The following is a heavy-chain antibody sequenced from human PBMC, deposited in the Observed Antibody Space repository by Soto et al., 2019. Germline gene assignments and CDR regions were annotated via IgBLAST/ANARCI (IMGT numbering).Heavy chain of an antibody. CDR2: IKQDGSEK. CDR1: GFTFSSYW. Sequence: PGGSLRLSCAASGFTFSSYWMSWVRQAPGKGLEWVANIKQDGSEKYYVDSVKGRFTISRDNAKNSLYLQMNSLRAEDTAVYYCARDPNIVLVPAALRSYYYYYGMDVWGQGPTVTVSS. V-gene: IGHV3-7*01. CDR3: ARDPNIVLVPAALRSYYYYYGMDV. J-gene: IGHJ6*02. D-gene: IGHD2-2*01.